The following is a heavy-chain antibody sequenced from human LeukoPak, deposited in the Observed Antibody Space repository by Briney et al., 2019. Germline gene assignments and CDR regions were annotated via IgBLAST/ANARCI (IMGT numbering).Heavy chain of an antibody. CDR2: IYYSGST. D-gene: IGHD6-13*01. Sequence: SETLSLTCTVSGGSMSSYYWSWIRQPPGKGLEWIGYIYYSGSTNYNPSLKSRVTISVDTSKNQFSLKLSSVTAADTAVYYCATRRIAAAGKDAFDIWGQGTMVTVSS. V-gene: IGHV4-59*01. CDR1: GGSMSSYY. J-gene: IGHJ3*02. CDR3: ATRRIAAAGKDAFDI.